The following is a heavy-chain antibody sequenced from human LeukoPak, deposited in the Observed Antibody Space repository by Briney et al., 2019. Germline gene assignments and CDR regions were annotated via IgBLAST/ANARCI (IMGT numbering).Heavy chain of an antibody. J-gene: IGHJ4*02. CDR3: ARWFYDYAWGTYRYFDH. Sequence: PSETLSLTCTVSGGSISSRSYYWGWIRQPPGKGLEWIGSISYTGSTAYNPSLKSRVTISVDTSKDYFSLKLGSVTAADTAVYYCARWFYDYAWGTYRYFDHWGQGALVTVSS. CDR2: ISYTGST. D-gene: IGHD3-16*02. V-gene: IGHV4-39*02. CDR1: GGSISSRSYY.